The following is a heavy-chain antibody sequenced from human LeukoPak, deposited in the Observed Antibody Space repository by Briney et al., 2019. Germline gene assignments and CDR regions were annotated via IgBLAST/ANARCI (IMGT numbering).Heavy chain of an antibody. CDR1: GASVSSGSYY. CDR2: IYYSGSTY. V-gene: IGHV4-61*01. D-gene: IGHD1-26*01. Sequence: SETLSLTCNVSGASVSSGSYYWSWIRQPPGKELEWIGYIYYSGSTYYYNPSLESRVTISLDTSKNQFSLKLNSLAAADTAVYYCARDREWELQSSRYFDYWGQGTLVTVSS. J-gene: IGHJ4*02. CDR3: ARDREWELQSSRYFDY.